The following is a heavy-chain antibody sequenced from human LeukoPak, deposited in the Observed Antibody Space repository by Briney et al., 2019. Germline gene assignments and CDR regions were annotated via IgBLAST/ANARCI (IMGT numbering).Heavy chain of an antibody. D-gene: IGHD3-22*01. J-gene: IGHJ6*02. V-gene: IGHV3-20*01. Sequence: TGGSLRLSCAASGFTFDDYGMSWVRHAPGKGLEWVSGISWNGGSTGYADSVKGRFTISRDNAKSSLYLQMNSLRAEDTALYHCARNSYYYDSSGYYYYYGMDVWGQGTTVTASS. CDR2: ISWNGGST. CDR1: GFTFDDYG. CDR3: ARNSYYYDSSGYYYYYGMDV.